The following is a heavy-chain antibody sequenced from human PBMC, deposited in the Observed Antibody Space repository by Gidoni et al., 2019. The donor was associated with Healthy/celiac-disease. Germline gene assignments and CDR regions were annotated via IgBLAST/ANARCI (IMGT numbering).Heavy chain of an antibody. CDR2: INHSGST. V-gene: IGHV4-34*01. Sequence: QVQLQQWGAGLSKPSETLSLTCAVYGGSFSGYYWSWIRQPPGKGLEWIGAINHSGSTNYNPSLKSRVTISLDTSKNQFSLKLSSVTAADTAVYYCARRRVTMVRGVSINAFDIWGQGTMVTVSS. CDR3: ARRRVTMVRGVSINAFDI. D-gene: IGHD3-10*01. J-gene: IGHJ3*02. CDR1: GGSFSGYY.